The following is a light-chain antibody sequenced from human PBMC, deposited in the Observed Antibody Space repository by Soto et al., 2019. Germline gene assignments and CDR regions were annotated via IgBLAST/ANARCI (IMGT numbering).Light chain of an antibody. V-gene: IGKV3-15*01. CDR1: QSVSSN. CDR3: QQYNNWPPKT. Sequence: EIVMTQSPATLSVSPGERATLSCRASQSVSSNLAWYQQKPGQAPRLLIYGASTRATGIPARFSGSGSGTEFTLTISSLHSEDFAVYYCQQYNNWPPKTFGQGTKV. CDR2: GAS. J-gene: IGKJ1*01.